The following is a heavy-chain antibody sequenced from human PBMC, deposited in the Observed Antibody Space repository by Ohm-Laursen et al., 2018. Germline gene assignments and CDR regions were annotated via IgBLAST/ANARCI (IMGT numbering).Heavy chain of an antibody. J-gene: IGHJ6*02. D-gene: IGHD6-13*01. CDR2: ISSSSSTI. Sequence: SLRLSCSASGFTFSSYWMSWVRQAQGTGLERVSYISSSSSTIYYADSVKGRFTISRDNAKNSLYLQMNSLRVDDTAMYYCAKPTAAGTNHYCFDMDVWGQGATVTVAS. CDR3: AKPTAAGTNHYCFDMDV. CDR1: GFTFSSYW. V-gene: IGHV3-48*01.